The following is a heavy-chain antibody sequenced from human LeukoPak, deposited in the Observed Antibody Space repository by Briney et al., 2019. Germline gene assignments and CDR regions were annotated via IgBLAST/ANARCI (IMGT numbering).Heavy chain of an antibody. V-gene: IGHV3-23*01. CDR3: AKDLHSGTYSVAFDI. D-gene: IGHD1-26*01. J-gene: IGHJ3*02. CDR2: ISGSGGST. CDR1: GFTFSSYA. Sequence: GGSLRLSCAASGFTFSSYAMSWVRQAPGKGLEWVSAISGSGGSTYYADSVRGRFTISRDNSKNTLSLQMNSLRAEDTAVYYCAKDLHSGTYSVAFDIWGQGTMVTVSS.